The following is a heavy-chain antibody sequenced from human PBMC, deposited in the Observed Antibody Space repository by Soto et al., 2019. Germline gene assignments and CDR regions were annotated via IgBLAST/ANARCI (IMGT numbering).Heavy chain of an antibody. CDR3: ARGYGLSSGWYVGLFDY. V-gene: IGHV3-33*01. Sequence: QVQLVESGGGVVQPGRSLRLSCATSGFTFSSYGMHWVRQAPGKGLEWVAVIWYDGSNKHYADSVKGRFTISRDNSKNTLDLQMNSLRAEDTAVYYCARGYGLSSGWYVGLFDYWGQGILVTVSS. D-gene: IGHD6-19*01. CDR2: IWYDGSNK. J-gene: IGHJ4*02. CDR1: GFTFSSYG.